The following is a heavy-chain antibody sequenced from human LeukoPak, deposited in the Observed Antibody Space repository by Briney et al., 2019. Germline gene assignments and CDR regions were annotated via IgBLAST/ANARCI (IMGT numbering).Heavy chain of an antibody. Sequence: ASVKVSCKASGYTFISYGISWVRQAPGQGLEWMGWISAYNGNTNYAQKLQGRVTMTTDTSTSTAYMELRSLRSDDTAVYYCARVVPGLRGNYYDIIMMDYWGQGTLVTVSS. CDR2: ISAYNGNT. CDR3: ARVVPGLRGNYYDIIMMDY. CDR1: GYTFISYG. V-gene: IGHV1-18*01. D-gene: IGHD3-22*01. J-gene: IGHJ4*02.